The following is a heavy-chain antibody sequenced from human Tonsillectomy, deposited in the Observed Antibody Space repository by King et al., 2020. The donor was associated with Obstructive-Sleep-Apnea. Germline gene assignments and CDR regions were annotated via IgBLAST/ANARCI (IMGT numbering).Heavy chain of an antibody. CDR1: GFTFSNYA. D-gene: IGHD3-10*01. CDR2: ISGSGGTT. J-gene: IGHJ2*01. CDR3: ARAAFYYGSGSSWYFDL. V-gene: IGHV3-23*04. Sequence: VQLVESGGGLLQPGGSLGLSCVASGFTFSNYALSWVRQAPGKGLEWVSAISGSGGTTYYADSVQGRFTISRDNSKNTLYLQMISLRADDTAVYYCARAAFYYGSGSSWYFDLWGRGTLVTVSS.